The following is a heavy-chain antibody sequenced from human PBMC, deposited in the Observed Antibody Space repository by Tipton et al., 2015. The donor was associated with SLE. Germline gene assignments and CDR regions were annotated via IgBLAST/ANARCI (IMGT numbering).Heavy chain of an antibody. V-gene: IGHV3-11*01. CDR1: EYIFSDSY. CDR2: ISSSGSIT. CDR3: ARARGGDFWRGSFDS. Sequence: SLRLSCVAPEYIFSDSYMSWIRQIPGKGLEWISSISSSGSITYYADSVKGRFTISRDNAKNTLHLQMNSLRVEDTAVYYCARARGGDFWRGSFDSWGQGILVTVFS. J-gene: IGHJ4*02. D-gene: IGHD3-3*01.